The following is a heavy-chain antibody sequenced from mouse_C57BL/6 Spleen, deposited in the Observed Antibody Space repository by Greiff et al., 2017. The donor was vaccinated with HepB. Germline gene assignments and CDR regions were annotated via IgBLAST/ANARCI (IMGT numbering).Heavy chain of an antibody. CDR1: GYSITSGYD. V-gene: IGHV3-1*01. CDR2: ISYSGST. D-gene: IGHD1-1*01. CDR3: ARGGTVVAPEYFDV. Sequence: EVQGVESGPGMVKPSQSLSLTCTVTGYSITSGYDWHWIRHFPGNKLEWMGYISYSGSTNYNPSLKSRISITHDTSKNHFFLKLNSVTTEDTATYYCARGGTVVAPEYFDVWGTGTTVTVSS. J-gene: IGHJ1*03.